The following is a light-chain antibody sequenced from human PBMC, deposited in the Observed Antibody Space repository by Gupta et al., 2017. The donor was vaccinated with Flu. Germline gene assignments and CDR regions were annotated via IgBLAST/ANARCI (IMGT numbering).Light chain of an antibody. V-gene: IGLV2-14*01. J-gene: IGLJ1*01. CDR3: TSYTGSSSLYV. Sequence: QSALTQPASVSGPPGQPITISCPGTSSHVGGYNYVSWYQQHPGKAPKLMVYEVSNRPSGGSNRLSGYKSDKASSLTISGLQAEDEADYYCTSYTGSSSLYVFGTGTKVTVL. CDR2: EVS. CDR1: SSHVGGYNY.